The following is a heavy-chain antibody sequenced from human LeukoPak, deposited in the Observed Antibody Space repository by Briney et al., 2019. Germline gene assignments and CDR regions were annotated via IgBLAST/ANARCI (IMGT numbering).Heavy chain of an antibody. CDR2: IYYSGST. CDR3: ARGDDFWSGYDY. V-gene: IGHV4-59*01. Sequence: PSETLSLTCAVYGGSFSGYYWSWIRQPPGKGLEWIGYIYYSGSTNYNPSLKSRVTISVDTSKNQFSLKLSSVTAADTAVYYCARGDDFWSGYDYWGQGTLVTVSS. J-gene: IGHJ4*02. CDR1: GGSFSGYY. D-gene: IGHD3-3*01.